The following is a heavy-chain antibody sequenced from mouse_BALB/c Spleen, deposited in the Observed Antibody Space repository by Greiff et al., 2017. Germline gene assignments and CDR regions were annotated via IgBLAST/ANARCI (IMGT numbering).Heavy chain of an antibody. CDR1: GDSITSGY. V-gene: IGHV3-8*02. J-gene: IGHJ4*01. CDR3: ARSMGGYYAMDY. D-gene: IGHD1-1*02. CDR2: ISYSGST. Sequence: EVKVEESGPSLVKPSQTLSLTCSVTGDSITSGYWNWIRKFPGNKLEYMGYISYSGSTYYNPSLKSRISITRDTSKNQYYLQLNSVTTEDTATYYCARSMGGYYAMDYWGQGTSVTVSS.